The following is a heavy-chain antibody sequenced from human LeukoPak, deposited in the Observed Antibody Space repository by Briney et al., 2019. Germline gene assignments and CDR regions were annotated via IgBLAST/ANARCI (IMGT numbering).Heavy chain of an antibody. D-gene: IGHD3-10*01. V-gene: IGHV3-15*01. CDR3: ARDGVQGAPRGGYFDY. CDR1: GFTFSNAW. J-gene: IGHJ4*02. CDR2: IKSKTDGGTT. Sequence: SGGSLRLSCAASGFTFSNAWMSWVRQAPGKGLEWVGRIKSKTDGGTTDYAAPVKGRFTISRDDSKNTLYLQLNSLRAEDTAVYYCARDGVQGAPRGGYFDYWGQGILVTVSS.